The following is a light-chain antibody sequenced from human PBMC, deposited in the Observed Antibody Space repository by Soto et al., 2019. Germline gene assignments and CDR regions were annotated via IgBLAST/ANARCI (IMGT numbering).Light chain of an antibody. J-gene: IGLJ1*01. CDR2: DVS. CDR3: SSYTSSSTPYV. CDR1: SSDVCGYDY. V-gene: IGLV2-14*03. Sequence: QSALTQPASVSGSPGQSITISCTGSSSDVCGYDYVSWYQHHPGKAPKLMIHDVSNRPSGVSNRFSGSKSGNTASLTISGLQAEDEADYYCSSYTSSSTPYVFGTGTKVTVL.